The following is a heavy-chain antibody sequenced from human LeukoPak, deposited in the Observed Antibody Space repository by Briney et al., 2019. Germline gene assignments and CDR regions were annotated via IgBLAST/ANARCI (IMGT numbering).Heavy chain of an antibody. J-gene: IGHJ4*02. CDR2: ISSSGSTI. Sequence: GGSLRLSCAASGFTFSSYEMNWVRQAPGKGLEWVSYISSSGSTIYYADSVKGRFTISRDNSKNTLYLQIHSLRAEDTAVYYCAKDSAAPISITMVRGRWYFDYWGQGTLVTVSS. CDR3: AKDSAAPISITMVRGRWYFDY. CDR1: GFTFSSYE. V-gene: IGHV3-48*03. D-gene: IGHD3-10*01.